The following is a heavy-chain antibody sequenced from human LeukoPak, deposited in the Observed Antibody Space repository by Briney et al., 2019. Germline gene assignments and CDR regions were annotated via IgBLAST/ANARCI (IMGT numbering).Heavy chain of an antibody. CDR2: IYYSGST. Sequence: SETLSLTCTVSGGSISSGGYYWSWIRQHPGKGLEWIGYIYYSGSTYYNPSLKSRVTISVDTSKNQFSLKLSSVTAADTAVYYCARSSKGGLLGNWFDPWGQGTLVTVSS. CDR1: GGSISSGGYY. D-gene: IGHD3-10*01. V-gene: IGHV4-31*03. J-gene: IGHJ5*02. CDR3: ARSSKGGLLGNWFDP.